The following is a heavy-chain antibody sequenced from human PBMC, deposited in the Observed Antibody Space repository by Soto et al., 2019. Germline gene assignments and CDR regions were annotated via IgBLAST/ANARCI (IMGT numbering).Heavy chain of an antibody. D-gene: IGHD3-10*01. CDR3: AKDRGGYGPPDV. V-gene: IGHV3-11*06. Sequence: QEQLVESGGGLVKPGGSLRLSCEASGFTFSDSYMSWVRQAPGKGLEWVAYISGSSGYTGYADSVKGRFTISRDNAKNSLYLQMNSLRAEDTAVYYCAKDRGGYGPPDVWGQGTTVTVSS. CDR1: GFTFSDSY. CDR2: ISGSSGYT. J-gene: IGHJ6*02.